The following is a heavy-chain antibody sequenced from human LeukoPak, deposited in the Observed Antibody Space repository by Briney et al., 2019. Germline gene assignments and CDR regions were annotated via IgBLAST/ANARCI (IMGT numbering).Heavy chain of an antibody. V-gene: IGHV4-30-4*08. D-gene: IGHD2-2*02. CDR2: IYYSGST. CDR1: GGSISSGDYY. Sequence: PSETLSLTCTVSGGSISSGDYYWSWIRQPPGKGLEWIGYIYYSGSTYYNPSLKSRVTISVDTSKNQFSLKLSSVTAADTAVYYCARVGWCSSTSCYTGPPHRFDPWGQGTLVTVSS. J-gene: IGHJ5*02. CDR3: ARVGWCSSTSCYTGPPHRFDP.